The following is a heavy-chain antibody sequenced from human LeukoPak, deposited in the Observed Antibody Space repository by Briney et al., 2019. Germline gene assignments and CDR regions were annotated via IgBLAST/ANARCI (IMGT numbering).Heavy chain of an antibody. Sequence: PSETLSLTCTVSGGSISSSSYYWGWIRQPPGKGLEWIVSIYYSGSTYYNPSLKSRVTISVDTSKNQFSLKLSSVTAADTAVYYCARRVLWYFDLWGRGTLVTVSS. D-gene: IGHD3-10*01. CDR2: IYYSGST. J-gene: IGHJ2*01. V-gene: IGHV4-39*07. CDR1: GGSISSSSYY. CDR3: ARRVLWYFDL.